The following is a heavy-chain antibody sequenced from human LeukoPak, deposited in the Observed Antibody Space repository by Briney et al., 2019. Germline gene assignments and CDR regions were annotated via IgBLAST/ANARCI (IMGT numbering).Heavy chain of an antibody. D-gene: IGHD3-10*01. V-gene: IGHV3-23*01. CDR2: ISGSGDRT. CDR1: GFTFSDYW. CDR3: ARDIIPSIAPPPIPNY. J-gene: IGHJ4*02. Sequence: GGSLRLSCSASGFTFSDYWMIWVRQAPGKGLEWVSAISGSGDRTHYADSVKGRFTVSRDTSKNTLYLQMNSLRAEDTAVYYCARDIIPSIAPPPIPNYWGQGTLVTVSS.